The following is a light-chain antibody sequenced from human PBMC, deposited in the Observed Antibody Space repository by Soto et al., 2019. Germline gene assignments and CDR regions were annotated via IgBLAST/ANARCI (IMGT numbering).Light chain of an antibody. Sequence: QSALTQPASVSGSPGQSITISCTGSSSDIGGYNYVSWYQQHPGKAPKLLIFDVGNRPSGASNRFSGSKSGNTASLTISGLQAEDEADYYCSSYTTSSTVVFGGGTKLTVL. V-gene: IGLV2-14*01. CDR1: SSDIGGYNY. CDR2: DVG. CDR3: SSYTTSSTVV. J-gene: IGLJ2*01.